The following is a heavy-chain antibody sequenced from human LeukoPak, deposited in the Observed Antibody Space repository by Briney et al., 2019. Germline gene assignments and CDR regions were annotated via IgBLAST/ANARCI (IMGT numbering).Heavy chain of an antibody. CDR3: ARSLKPYYYMDV. J-gene: IGHJ6*03. CDR2: ISSSSSYI. V-gene: IGHV3-21*01. Sequence: GGSLRLSCAASGFTFSSYSMNWVRQAPGKGLEWVSSISSSSSYIYYADSVKGRFTISRDNAKNSLYLQMNSLRAEDTAVYYCARSLKPYYYMDVWGKGTTVTVSS. CDR1: GFTFSSYS.